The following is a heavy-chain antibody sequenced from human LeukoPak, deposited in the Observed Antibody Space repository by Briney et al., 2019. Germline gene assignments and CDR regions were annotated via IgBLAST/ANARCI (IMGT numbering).Heavy chain of an antibody. J-gene: IGHJ3*02. CDR2: IYTSGST. D-gene: IGHD3-3*01. CDR3: SRMAAIFGVVVAFDI. CDR1: GGSISSGSYY. Sequence: SETLSLTCTVSGGSISSGSYYWSWIRQPAGKGLEWIGRIYTSGSTNYNPSLKSRVTISVDTSKNPFSLKLSSVTAADTAVYYCSRMAAIFGVVVAFDIWGQGTMVTVSS. V-gene: IGHV4-61*02.